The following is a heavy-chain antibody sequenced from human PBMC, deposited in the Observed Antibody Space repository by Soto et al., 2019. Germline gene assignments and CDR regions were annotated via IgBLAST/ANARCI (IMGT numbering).Heavy chain of an antibody. J-gene: IGHJ6*02. CDR2: INAGNGNT. Sequence: GASVKVSCKASGYTFTSYAMHWVRQAPGQRLEWMGWINAGNGNTKYSQKFQGRVTITRDTSASTAYMELSSLRSEDTAVYYCARALAVAIPHHYYYYGMDVWGQGTTVTVSS. CDR3: ARALAVAIPHHYYYYGMDV. D-gene: IGHD6-19*01. CDR1: GYTFTSYA. V-gene: IGHV1-3*01.